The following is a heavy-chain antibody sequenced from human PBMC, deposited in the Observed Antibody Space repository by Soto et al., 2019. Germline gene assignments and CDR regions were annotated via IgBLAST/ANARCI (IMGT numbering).Heavy chain of an antibody. J-gene: IGHJ3*02. CDR1: GDTFSFYT. Sequence: ASVKVSCKASGDTFSFYTINWVRQAPGLGLEWMGRVNPIVSMSNYAQKFQGRVTITADKSISTAYMELSSLRFEDTAVYYCARVYDYVWEADDAFDIWGQGTMVTVSS. V-gene: IGHV1-69*02. CDR3: ARVYDYVWEADDAFDI. CDR2: VNPIVSMS. D-gene: IGHD3-16*01.